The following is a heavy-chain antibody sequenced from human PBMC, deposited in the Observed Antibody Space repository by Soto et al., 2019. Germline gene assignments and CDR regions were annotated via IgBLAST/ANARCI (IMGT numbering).Heavy chain of an antibody. CDR2: ISYDGSNK. CDR3: AKVVVSGSYHFDY. Sequence: PVGSLRLSCAASGFTFSSYGMHWVRQAPGKGLEWVAVISYDGSNKYYADSVKGRFTISRDNSKNTLYLQMNSLRAEDTAVYYCAKVVVSGSYHFDYWGQGTLVTVSS. D-gene: IGHD1-26*01. V-gene: IGHV3-30*18. J-gene: IGHJ4*02. CDR1: GFTFSSYG.